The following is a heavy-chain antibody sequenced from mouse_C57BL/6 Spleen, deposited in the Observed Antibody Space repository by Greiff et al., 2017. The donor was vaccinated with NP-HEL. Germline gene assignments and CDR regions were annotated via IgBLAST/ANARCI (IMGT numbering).Heavy chain of an antibody. CDR2: INYDGSST. Sequence: EVMLVESEGGLVQPGSSMKLSCTASGFTFSDYYMAWVRQVPEKGLEWVANINYDGSSTYYLDSLKSRFIISRDNAKNILYLQMSSLKSEDTATYYCAREDLYYGSSYGFAYWGQGTLVTVSA. D-gene: IGHD1-1*01. J-gene: IGHJ3*01. V-gene: IGHV5-16*01. CDR1: GFTFSDYY. CDR3: AREDLYYGSSYGFAY.